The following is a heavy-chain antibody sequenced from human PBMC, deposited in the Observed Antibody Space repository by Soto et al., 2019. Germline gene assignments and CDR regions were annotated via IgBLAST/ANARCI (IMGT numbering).Heavy chain of an antibody. CDR2: ISAYNGNT. V-gene: IGHV1-18*01. CDR3: ARDWDCSSTSCPNWFDP. CDR1: GYTFTSYG. J-gene: IGHJ5*02. D-gene: IGHD2-2*01. Sequence: QVQLVQSGAEVKKPGASVKVSCKASGYTFTSYGISWVRQAPGQGLEWIGWISAYNGNTNYAQKLQGRVTMTTDTTTSTAYMELRSLRSDDTAVYYCARDWDCSSTSCPNWFDPWGQGTLVTVSS.